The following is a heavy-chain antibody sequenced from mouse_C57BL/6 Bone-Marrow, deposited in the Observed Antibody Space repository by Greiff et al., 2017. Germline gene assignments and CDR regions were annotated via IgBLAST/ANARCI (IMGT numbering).Heavy chain of an antibody. CDR2: IRNKANNHAT. Sequence: DVMLVESGGGLVQPGGSMKLSCAASGFTFSDAWMDWVRQSPEKGLEWVAEIRNKANNHATYYAESVKGRFTISRDDSKSSVYLQMNSLRAEDTGIYYCTSPRVVVRYWYFDVWGTGTTVTVSS. D-gene: IGHD1-1*01. V-gene: IGHV6-6*01. CDR3: TSPRVVVRYWYFDV. CDR1: GFTFSDAW. J-gene: IGHJ1*03.